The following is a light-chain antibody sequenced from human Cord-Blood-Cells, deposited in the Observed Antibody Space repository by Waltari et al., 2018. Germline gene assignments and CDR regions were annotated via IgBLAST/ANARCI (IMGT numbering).Light chain of an antibody. Sequence: QPALTQPASVSGSPGQALTLSSTGTASDVGGSNQVSWYQQHPGKAPKLMIYDVSNRPSGVSNRFSGSKSGNTASLTISGLQAEDEADYYCSSYTSSSVVFGGGTKLTVL. CDR3: SSYTSSSVV. V-gene: IGLV2-14*01. CDR2: DVS. CDR1: ASDVGGSNQ. J-gene: IGLJ2*01.